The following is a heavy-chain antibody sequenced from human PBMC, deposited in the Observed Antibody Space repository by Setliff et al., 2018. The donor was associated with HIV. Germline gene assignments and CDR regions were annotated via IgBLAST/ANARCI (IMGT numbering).Heavy chain of an antibody. CDR2: IYTNGRT. CDR1: GDSISRDFYY. Sequence: KTSETLSLTCTVSGDSISRDFYYWNWIRQPAGKGLEWIGHIYTNGRTHYNPSLKSRVTISMDTSKNQFSLKLSSVTAADTAVYYCARNDAFDIWGQGTLVTVSS. J-gene: IGHJ3*02. V-gene: IGHV4-61*09. CDR3: ARNDAFDI.